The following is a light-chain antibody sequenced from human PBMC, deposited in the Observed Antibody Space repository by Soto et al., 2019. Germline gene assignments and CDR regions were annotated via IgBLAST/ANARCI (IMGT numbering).Light chain of an antibody. Sequence: QSVLTQPPSVSGAPGQRITISCTGSPSNIGAGFDVHWYQQFPGTAPKLLIYGTTSRPSGVPDRFSCSQSGTSASLAITGLQAGDEADYYCQSYDTSLSGAWVFGGGTKLTVL. CDR2: GTT. J-gene: IGLJ3*02. CDR3: QSYDTSLSGAWV. CDR1: PSNIGAGFD. V-gene: IGLV1-40*01.